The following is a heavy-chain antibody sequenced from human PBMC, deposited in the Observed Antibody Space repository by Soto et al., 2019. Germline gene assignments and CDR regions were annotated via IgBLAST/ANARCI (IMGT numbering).Heavy chain of an antibody. J-gene: IGHJ4*02. CDR2: ISGSDDST. CDR1: GFTFSSYA. V-gene: IGHV3-23*01. Sequence: EVQLLESGGGLVQPGESLILSCAASGFTFSSYAMSWVRQAPGKGLEWVSVISGSDDSTYYADSVKGRFTISRDNSKNTLYLQMNSMRAEDTAVYYCAKRSSSSTFDYWGQGTLVTVSS. CDR3: AKRSSSSTFDY. D-gene: IGHD6-6*01.